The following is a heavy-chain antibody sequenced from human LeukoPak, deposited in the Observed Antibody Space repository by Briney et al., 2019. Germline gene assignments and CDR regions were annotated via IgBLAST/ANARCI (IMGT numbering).Heavy chain of an antibody. J-gene: IGHJ6*02. CDR3: AREDSSGYYYGMDV. CDR1: GGTFSSYA. CDR2: IIPIFGTA. Sequence: ASVKVSCKASGGTFSSYAISWVRQAPGQGLEWMGGIIPIFGTANYAQKFQGRVTITADESTSTAYMELSSLRSEDTAVYYCAREDSSGYYYGMDVWDQGTTVTVSS. V-gene: IGHV1-69*01. D-gene: IGHD3-22*01.